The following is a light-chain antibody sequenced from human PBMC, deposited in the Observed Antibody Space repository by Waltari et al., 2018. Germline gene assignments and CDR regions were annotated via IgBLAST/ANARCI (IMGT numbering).Light chain of an antibody. CDR1: QRLVHSDGNTY. V-gene: IGKV2-30*02. CDR2: KVS. CDR3: MQGTHWPWT. Sequence: DVVMTQSPLSLRVTRDQPASISCRFSQRLVHSDGNTYLNWCQQRPGQSPRCLIYKVSNRDSGVPDRFSGSGSGTDFTLTISRVEAEDVGVYYCMQGTHWPWTFGQGTKVDIK. J-gene: IGKJ1*01.